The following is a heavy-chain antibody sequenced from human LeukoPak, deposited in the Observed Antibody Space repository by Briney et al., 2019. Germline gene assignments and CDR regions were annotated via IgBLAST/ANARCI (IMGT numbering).Heavy chain of an antibody. Sequence: GGSLRLSCAASGFTFSNYAMGSVRQAPGRGLGWVQAFTSGGGTTYYAGSVKGRFTISRDNSKNTLYLQMNSLRAEDTAVYYCARDPPRAAWVFDYWGQGTLVSVSS. V-gene: IGHV3-23*01. CDR3: ARDPPRAAWVFDY. CDR2: FTSGGGTT. J-gene: IGHJ4*02. D-gene: IGHD6-25*01. CDR1: GFTFSNYA.